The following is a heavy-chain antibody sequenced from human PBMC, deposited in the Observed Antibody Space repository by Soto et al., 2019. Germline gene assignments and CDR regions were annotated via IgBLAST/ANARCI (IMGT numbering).Heavy chain of an antibody. CDR2: ISYDGSNK. J-gene: IGHJ4*02. V-gene: IGHV3-30-3*01. CDR3: ARSPPIYCSGGSCYYFDY. Sequence: GSLRLSCAASGFTFSSYAMHWVRQAPGKGLEWVAVISYDGSNKYYADSVKGRFTISRDDSKNTLYLQMNSLRAEDTAVYYCARSPPIYCSGGSCYYFDYWGQGTLVTVSS. D-gene: IGHD2-15*01. CDR1: GFTFSSYA.